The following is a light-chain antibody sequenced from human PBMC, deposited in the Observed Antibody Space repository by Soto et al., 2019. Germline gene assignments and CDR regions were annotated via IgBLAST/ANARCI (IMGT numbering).Light chain of an antibody. Sequence: QSVLIQPRSVSGSPGQSVTISCTGTSSEIGGYNYVSWYQQHPGKANKLMIYDVSKRPSGVPDRFSGSKSGNTASLTISGLQAEDEADYYCCSYAGSYTPVVFGGGTKVTVL. V-gene: IGLV2-11*01. CDR3: CSYAGSYTPVV. CDR1: SSEIGGYNY. CDR2: DVS. J-gene: IGLJ2*01.